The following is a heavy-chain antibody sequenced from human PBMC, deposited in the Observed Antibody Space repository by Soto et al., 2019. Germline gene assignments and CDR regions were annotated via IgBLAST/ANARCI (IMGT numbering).Heavy chain of an antibody. V-gene: IGHV4-34*01. CDR1: GGSFSGYY. Sequence: SETLSLTCAVYGGSFSGYYWSWIRQPPGKGLEWIGEINHSGSTNYNPSLKSRVTISVDTSKNQFSLKLSSVTAADTAVYYCACKIYGDYWWFDPWGQGTLVTGSS. CDR3: ACKIYGDYWWFDP. J-gene: IGHJ5*02. D-gene: IGHD4-17*01. CDR2: INHSGST.